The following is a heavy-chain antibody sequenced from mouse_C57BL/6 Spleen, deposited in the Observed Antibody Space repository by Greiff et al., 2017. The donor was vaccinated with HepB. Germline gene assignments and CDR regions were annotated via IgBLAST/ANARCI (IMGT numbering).Heavy chain of an antibody. V-gene: IGHV1-64*01. CDR2: IHPNSGST. Sequence: QVQLQQPGAELVKPGASVKLSCKASGYTFTSYWMHWVKQRPGQGLEWIGMIHPNSGSTNYNEKFKSKATLTVDKSSSTAYMQLSSLTSEDSAVYYCAREDGYHGYFDVWGTGTTVTVSS. D-gene: IGHD2-3*01. J-gene: IGHJ1*03. CDR1: GYTFTSYW. CDR3: AREDGYHGYFDV.